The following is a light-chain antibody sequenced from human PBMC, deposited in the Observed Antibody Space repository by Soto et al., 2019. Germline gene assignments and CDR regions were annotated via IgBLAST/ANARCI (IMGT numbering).Light chain of an antibody. V-gene: IGKV1-17*01. J-gene: IGKJ1*01. CDR1: QVIGND. CDR2: AAS. CDR3: LQHKTYPWK. Sequence: DIQMTQSPSSLSASVGDRVTITCRASQVIGNDLGWFQQKPGQAPKRLIYAASFLQSGVPSRFSGSGSGTEFTLTISRLQPDDFATYYCLQHKTYPWKFGQGTKVEIK.